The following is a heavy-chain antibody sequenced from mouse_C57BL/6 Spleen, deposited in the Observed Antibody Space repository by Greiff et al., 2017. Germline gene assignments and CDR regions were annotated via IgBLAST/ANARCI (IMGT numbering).Heavy chain of an antibody. J-gene: IGHJ4*01. D-gene: IGHD2-12*01. CDR3: ERGTCNSNDGYAMDY. CDR1: GYTFTSYW. CDR2: IIPSNGGT. Sequence: QVQLQQPGTELVKPGASVKLSCKASGYTFTSYWMHWVKQRPGQGLEWIGNIIPSNGGTNYNEKFKSKATLTVDTSSGTAYMQLSSLTSEDSAVYYCERGTCNSNDGYAMDYWGQGTSVTVSS. V-gene: IGHV1-53*01.